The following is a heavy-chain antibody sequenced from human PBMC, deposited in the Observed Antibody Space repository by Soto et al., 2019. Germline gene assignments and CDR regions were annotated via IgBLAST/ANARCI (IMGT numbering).Heavy chain of an antibody. D-gene: IGHD1-7*01. CDR1: GGSFIGYY. Sequence: PSETLCLTCAIYGGSFIGYYWSWIRQPPGKGLEWIGEINHSGSTNYNPSLKSRVTISVDTSKNQFSLKLSSVTAADTAVYYCARDRRYNWNYRAVLXYWGQGTLVXVSS. V-gene: IGHV4-34*01. CDR3: ARDRRYNWNYRAVLXY. CDR2: INHSGST. J-gene: IGHJ4*02.